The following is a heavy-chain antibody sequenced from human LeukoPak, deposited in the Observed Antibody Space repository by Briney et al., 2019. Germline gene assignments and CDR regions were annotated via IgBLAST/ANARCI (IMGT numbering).Heavy chain of an antibody. Sequence: ASVKVSCKASGYTFTSYYMHWVRQAPGQGLEWMGIINPSGGSTSYAQKFQGRVTMTSDSSISTAYMELSSLRSEDTAIYYCVRTPPNWGFDYWGQGTLVTVSS. V-gene: IGHV1-46*01. J-gene: IGHJ4*02. CDR2: INPSGGST. D-gene: IGHD7-27*01. CDR1: GYTFTSYY. CDR3: VRTPPNWGFDY.